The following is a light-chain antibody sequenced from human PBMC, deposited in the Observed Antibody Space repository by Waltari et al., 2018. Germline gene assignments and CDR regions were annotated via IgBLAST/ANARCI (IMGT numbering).Light chain of an antibody. Sequence: EIVLTQSPGTLSLSPGESATLSCRASQGVSNYLAWYQQKPGQAPRLLIYGASSRATGIPDRFSGSGSGTDFTLTISRLQPEDFAVYYCQQYGSSPYTFGQGTKLEIK. CDR2: GAS. CDR3: QQYGSSPYT. J-gene: IGKJ2*01. V-gene: IGKV3-20*01. CDR1: QGVSNY.